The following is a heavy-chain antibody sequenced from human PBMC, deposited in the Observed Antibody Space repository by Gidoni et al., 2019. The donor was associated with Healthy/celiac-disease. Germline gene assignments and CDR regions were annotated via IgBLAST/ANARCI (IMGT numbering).Heavy chain of an antibody. CDR2: IYYSGST. Sequence: QVQLQESGPGLVKPSETLSLTCSVSGGSISSYYWSWIRQPPGKGLEWIWYIYYSGSTNYNPSLKSRVTISVDTSKNQFSLKLSSVTAADTAVYYCARLDLVVVAVPNGEDWYFDLWGRGTLVTVSS. D-gene: IGHD2-15*01. CDR3: ARLDLVVVAVPNGEDWYFDL. CDR1: GGSISSYY. J-gene: IGHJ2*01. V-gene: IGHV4-59*01.